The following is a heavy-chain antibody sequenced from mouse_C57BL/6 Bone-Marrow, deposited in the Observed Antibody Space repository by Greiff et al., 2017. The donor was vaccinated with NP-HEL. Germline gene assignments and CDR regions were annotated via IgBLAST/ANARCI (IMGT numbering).Heavy chain of an antibody. J-gene: IGHJ4*01. Sequence: QVHVKQSGPELVKPGASVKISCKASGYTFTDYYINWVKQRPGQGLEWIGWIFPGSGSTYYNEKFKGKATLTVDKSSSTAYMLLSSLTSEDSAVYFCARRDYYGSPHYYAMDYWGQGTSVTVSS. V-gene: IGHV1-75*01. CDR1: GYTFTDYY. CDR2: IFPGSGST. CDR3: ARRDYYGSPHYYAMDY. D-gene: IGHD1-1*01.